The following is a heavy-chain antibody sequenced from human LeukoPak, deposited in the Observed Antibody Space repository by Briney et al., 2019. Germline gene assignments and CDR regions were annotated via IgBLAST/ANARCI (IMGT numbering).Heavy chain of an antibody. V-gene: IGHV3-7*01. Sequence: PGGSLRLSCAASGFTFSSYWMSWVRQAPGKGLEWVANIKQDGSEKYYVDSVKGRFTISRDNAKNSLCLQMNSLRAEDTAVYYCARAPRQLPGFEAFDIWGQGTMVTVSS. J-gene: IGHJ3*02. CDR2: IKQDGSEK. CDR1: GFTFSSYW. D-gene: IGHD2-2*01. CDR3: ARAPRQLPGFEAFDI.